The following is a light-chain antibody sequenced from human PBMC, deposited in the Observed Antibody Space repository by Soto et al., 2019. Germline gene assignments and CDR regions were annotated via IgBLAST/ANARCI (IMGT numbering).Light chain of an antibody. V-gene: IGKV1-39*01. CDR1: QSISSY. CDR3: QQSYNSPRT. J-gene: IGKJ3*01. CDR2: ATS. Sequence: DIQMTQSPASLSASVGDRVTITCRASQSISSYLNWYQQKPGKAPKLLIYATSRLQSGVPSRFSGSGSGADFTLTISSLQPEDFAAYYCQQSYNSPRTFGPGTRVDMK.